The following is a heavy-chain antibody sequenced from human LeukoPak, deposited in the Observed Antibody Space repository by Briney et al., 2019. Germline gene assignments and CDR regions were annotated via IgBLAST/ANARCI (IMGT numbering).Heavy chain of an antibody. CDR1: GFTFSSYN. Sequence: GGSLRLSCAASGFTFSSYNMNWVRQAPGKGLEWVSSITSGSSYRFYADSVKGRFTISRDNAKNSLYLQMNSLRAEDTALYYCARVVPSRGNWNGGIDYWGQGTLVTVSS. D-gene: IGHD1-20*01. CDR2: ITSGSSYR. CDR3: ARVVPSRGNWNGGIDY. V-gene: IGHV3-21*04. J-gene: IGHJ4*02.